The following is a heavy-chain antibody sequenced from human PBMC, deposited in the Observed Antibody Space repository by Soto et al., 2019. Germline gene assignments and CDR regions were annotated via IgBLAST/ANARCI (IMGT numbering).Heavy chain of an antibody. CDR3: ARCQGYYYYYYYMDV. D-gene: IGHD5-12*01. J-gene: IGHJ6*03. Sequence: SETLSLTCTVSGGSISSYYWSWIRQPPGKGLEWIGYIYFSGSTNYNPSLKSRVTISVDTSKNQFSLKLSSVTAADTAVYYCARCQGYYYYYYYMDVWGKGTTVTVSS. CDR1: GGSISSYY. CDR2: IYFSGST. V-gene: IGHV4-59*08.